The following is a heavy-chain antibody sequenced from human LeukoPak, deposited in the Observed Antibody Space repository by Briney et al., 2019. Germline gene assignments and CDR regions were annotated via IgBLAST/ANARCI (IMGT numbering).Heavy chain of an antibody. V-gene: IGHV4-4*08. D-gene: IGHD2-2*01. Sequence: TSETLSLTCTVSGGSISSYYWSWIRQPPGKGLEWIGRIYTSGSTNYNPSLKSRVTISVDTSKNQFSLKLSSVTAADTAVYYCAREIVVVPAAMIRYYYYMDVWGKGTTVTVSS. CDR1: GGSISSYY. J-gene: IGHJ6*03. CDR2: IYTSGST. CDR3: AREIVVVPAAMIRYYYYMDV.